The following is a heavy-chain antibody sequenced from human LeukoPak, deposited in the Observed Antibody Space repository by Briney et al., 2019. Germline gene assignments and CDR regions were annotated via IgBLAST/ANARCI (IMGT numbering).Heavy chain of an antibody. Sequence: SVKVSCKASGGTLSSYAISWVRQAPGQGLEWMGGIIPILDMANYAQKFQDRVTITADKSTNTAYLELSSLRSEDTAVYYCASPEDSGSYGTGYYGMDVWGQGTTVTVSS. V-gene: IGHV1-69*10. CDR3: ASPEDSGSYGTGYYGMDV. D-gene: IGHD1-26*01. J-gene: IGHJ6*02. CDR2: IIPILDMA. CDR1: GGTLSSYA.